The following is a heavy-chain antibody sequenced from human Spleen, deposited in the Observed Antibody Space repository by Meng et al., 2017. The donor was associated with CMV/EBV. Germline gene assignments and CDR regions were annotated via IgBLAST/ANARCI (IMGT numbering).Heavy chain of an antibody. CDR1: GGSISSSSYY. Sequence: SETLSLTCTVSGGSISSSSYYWGWIRQPPGKGLEWIGSFFHSGDTYSNPSLRSRVAISVDTSKNQFSLRLNSVTATDTAVYYCARVLPAANADYYGMDVWGQGTTVTVSS. V-gene: IGHV4-39*01. D-gene: IGHD2-2*01. CDR3: ARVLPAANADYYGMDV. CDR2: FFHSGDT. J-gene: IGHJ6*02.